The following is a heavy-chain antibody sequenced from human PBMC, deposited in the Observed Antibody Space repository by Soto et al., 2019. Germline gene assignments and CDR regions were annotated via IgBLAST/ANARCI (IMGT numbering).Heavy chain of an antibody. CDR2: ISGSGGST. CDR3: ANYYYDSSGYPNWFDP. D-gene: IGHD3-22*01. Sequence: GGSLRLSCAASGLTFSSYAMSWVRQAPGKGLEWVSAISGSGGSTYYADSVKGRFTISRDNSKNTLYLQMNSLRAEDTAVYYCANYYYDSSGYPNWFDPWGQGTLVTVSS. J-gene: IGHJ5*02. V-gene: IGHV3-23*01. CDR1: GLTFSSYA.